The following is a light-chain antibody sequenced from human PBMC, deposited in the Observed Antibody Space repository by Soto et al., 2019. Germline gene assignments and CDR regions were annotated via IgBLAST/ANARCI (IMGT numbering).Light chain of an antibody. CDR3: QQYYSYPLT. Sequence: DIQMTQSPSSLSASVGDRVTITCRASQSISSYLNWYQQKPGKAPKLLIYAASSLESGVPSRFSGSGSGTEFTLTISCLQSEDFATYYCQQYYSYPLTFGGGTKVDI. CDR2: AAS. V-gene: IGKV1-39*01. J-gene: IGKJ4*01. CDR1: QSISSY.